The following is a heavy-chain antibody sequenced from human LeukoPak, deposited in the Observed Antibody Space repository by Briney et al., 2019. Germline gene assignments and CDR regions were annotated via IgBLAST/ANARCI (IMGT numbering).Heavy chain of an antibody. J-gene: IGHJ4*02. Sequence: ASVKVSCKVSGYTLTELSMHWVRQAPGKGLEWMGGFDPEDGETIYAQKFQGRVTMTEDTSTDTAYMELSSLRSEDTAVYYCATGLLTESYFDCWGQGTLVTVSS. CDR2: FDPEDGET. D-gene: IGHD2-15*01. V-gene: IGHV1-24*01. CDR3: ATGLLTESYFDC. CDR1: GYTLTELS.